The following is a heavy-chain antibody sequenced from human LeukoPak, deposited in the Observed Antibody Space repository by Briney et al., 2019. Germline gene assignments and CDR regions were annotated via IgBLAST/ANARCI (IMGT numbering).Heavy chain of an antibody. V-gene: IGHV4-39*07. J-gene: IGHJ5*02. Sequence: SETLSLTCTVSGGSISSSSYYWGWIRQPPGKGLEWIGSIYYSGSTYYNPSLKSRVTISVDTSKNQFSLKLSSVTAADTAVYYCARGPYGSGSYRRWFDPWGQGTLVTVSS. D-gene: IGHD3-10*01. CDR1: GGSISSSSYY. CDR3: ARGPYGSGSYRRWFDP. CDR2: IYYSGST.